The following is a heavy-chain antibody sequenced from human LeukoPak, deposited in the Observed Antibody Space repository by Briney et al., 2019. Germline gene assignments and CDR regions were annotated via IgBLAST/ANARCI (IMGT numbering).Heavy chain of an antibody. CDR1: GFTFSDYY. CDR3: AGARAAHPAGVRY. J-gene: IGHJ4*02. CDR2: ISSSGSTI. V-gene: IGHV3-11*04. Sequence: GGSLRLSCAASGFTFSDYYMSWIRQAPGKGLEWVSYISSSGSTIYYADSVKGRFTISRDNAKNSLYLQMNSLRAEDTAVYYCAGARAAHPAGVRYWGQGTLVTVSS. D-gene: IGHD6-6*01.